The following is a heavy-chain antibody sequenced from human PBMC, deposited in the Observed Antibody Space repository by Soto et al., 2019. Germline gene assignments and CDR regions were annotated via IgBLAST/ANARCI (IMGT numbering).Heavy chain of an antibody. CDR2: IIDSGAST. CDR1: GFTFSSCA. V-gene: IGHV3-23*01. D-gene: IGHD3-16*02. J-gene: IGHJ5*01. Sequence: PGGSLRLGCAASGFTFSSCAMGWVRQAPGKGLEWVSDIIDSGASTYYADSVKGRFTISRDNSKSTLYLQMSSLRAEDTAVYYCARVLDYDYVWCSYPLNWFDSWGQGTPVTVSS. CDR3: ARVLDYDYVWCSYPLNWFDS.